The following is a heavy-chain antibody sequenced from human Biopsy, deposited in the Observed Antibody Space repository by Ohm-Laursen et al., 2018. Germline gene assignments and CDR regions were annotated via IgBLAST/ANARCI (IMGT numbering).Heavy chain of an antibody. Sequence: SETLSLTCTVSGYSINSDYRWGWIRQAPGKTLEWLGNIFKDGNTHYNPSLRSRLIISIDTSKNQFSLMMTSVSGADTAVYFCARVGSGWAPFDKWGPGTLVTVSS. CDR3: ARVGSGWAPFDK. CDR1: GYSINSDYR. J-gene: IGHJ4*02. V-gene: IGHV4-38-2*02. D-gene: IGHD6-19*01. CDR2: IFKDGNT.